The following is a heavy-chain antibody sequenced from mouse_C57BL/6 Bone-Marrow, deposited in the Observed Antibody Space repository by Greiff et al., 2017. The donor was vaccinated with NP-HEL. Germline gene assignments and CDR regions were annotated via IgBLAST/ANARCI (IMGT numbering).Heavy chain of an antibody. CDR2: INPGSGGT. CDR3: VRGGNWFFDY. Sequence: VQLQQSGAELVRPGTSVKVSCKASGYAFTNYLIEWVKQRPGQGLEWIGVINPGSGGTNYNEKFKGKATLTADKSSSTAYMQLSSLTSEDSAVYFCVRGGNWFFDYWGQGTTLTVSS. V-gene: IGHV1-54*01. J-gene: IGHJ2*01. CDR1: GYAFTNYL. D-gene: IGHD4-1*02.